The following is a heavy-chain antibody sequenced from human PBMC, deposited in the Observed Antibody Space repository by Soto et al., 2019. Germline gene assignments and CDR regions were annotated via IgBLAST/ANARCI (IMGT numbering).Heavy chain of an antibody. D-gene: IGHD6-19*01. CDR1: GGSISSGGYY. J-gene: IGHJ5*02. V-gene: IGHV4-31*03. CDR3: ARALYSSGWYSWFDP. CDR2: IYYSGST. Sequence: SETLSLTCTVSGGSISSGGYYWSWVRQHPGKALEWIGYIYYSGSTYYNPSLKSRVTISVDTSKNQFSLRLSSVTAADTAVYCCARALYSSGWYSWFDPWGQGTLVTVSS.